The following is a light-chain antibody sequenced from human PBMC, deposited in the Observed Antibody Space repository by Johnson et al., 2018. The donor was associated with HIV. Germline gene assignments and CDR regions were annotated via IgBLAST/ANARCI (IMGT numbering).Light chain of an antibody. CDR3: GTWDSSLSAGF. J-gene: IGLJ1*01. Sequence: QSVLTQPPSVSAAPGQKVTISCSGSSSNIGNNYVSWYQQLPGTAPKLLIYDNNKRPSGIPDRFSGSKSGTSATLGIPGLQPGDEADYYCGTWDSSLSAGFFGTGTKVTVL. CDR2: DNN. CDR1: SSNIGNNY. V-gene: IGLV1-51*01.